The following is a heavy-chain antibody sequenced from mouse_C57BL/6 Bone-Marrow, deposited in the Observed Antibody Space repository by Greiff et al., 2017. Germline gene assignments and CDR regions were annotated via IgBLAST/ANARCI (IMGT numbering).Heavy chain of an antibody. D-gene: IGHD2-3*01. CDR2: IDPSDSYT. V-gene: IGHV1-69*01. CDR1: GYTFTSYW. J-gene: IGHJ3*01. CDR3: ARSGGYYWFAY. Sequence: QVQLQQPVAELVMPGASVKLSCKASGYTFTSYWMHWVKQRPGQGLEWIGEIDPSDSYTNYNQKFKGKSTLTVDKSSSTAYMQLSSLTSEDSAVYYCARSGGYYWFAYWGQGTLVTVSA.